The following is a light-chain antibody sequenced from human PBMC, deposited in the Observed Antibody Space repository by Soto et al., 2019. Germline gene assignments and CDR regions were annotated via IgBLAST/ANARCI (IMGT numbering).Light chain of an antibody. CDR3: QRYNNWPLT. CDR1: QFVSRR. J-gene: IGKJ4*01. Sequence: EIVVTQSPATLSASPGERVTLSCRASQFVSRRLAWYQQRLGQTPRLLIYDTSTRATGVPARFSGSRSGTEFTLTINSLQSEDFAVYYCQRYNNWPLTFGGGTKVESK. V-gene: IGKV3-15*01. CDR2: DTS.